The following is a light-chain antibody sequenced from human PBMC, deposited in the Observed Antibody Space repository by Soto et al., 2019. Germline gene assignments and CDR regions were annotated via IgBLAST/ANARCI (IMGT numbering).Light chain of an antibody. CDR3: QHYNTYSGT. Sequence: DIQMTQSPSTLSASVGDRVTITCRASQSISSWLAWYQQKPGKAPKLLIYKAFSLESGVQSRFSGSGSGTVVSLTISSLQPYDFATYYCQHYNTYSGTFGPGTKVDIK. V-gene: IGKV1-5*03. J-gene: IGKJ3*01. CDR1: QSISSW. CDR2: KAF.